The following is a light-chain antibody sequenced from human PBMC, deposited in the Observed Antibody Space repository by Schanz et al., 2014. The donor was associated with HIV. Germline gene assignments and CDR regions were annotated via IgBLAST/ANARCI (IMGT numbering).Light chain of an antibody. CDR3: AAWDDNLDGWV. CDR1: SSNIGINT. CDR2: ATY. J-gene: IGLJ3*02. Sequence: QSVLTQPPSVSGTPGQRVTILCSGSSSNIGINTVNWYQHLPGTAPKLLIYATYNRPSGVPDRFSGSKSGTSASLAISGLQSEDEADYYCAAWDDNLDGWVFGGGTKLTVL. V-gene: IGLV1-44*01.